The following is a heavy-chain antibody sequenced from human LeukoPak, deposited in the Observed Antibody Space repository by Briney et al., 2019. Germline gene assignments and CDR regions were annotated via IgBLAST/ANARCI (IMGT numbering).Heavy chain of an antibody. CDR3: ARDPSSSYDY. V-gene: IGHV3-21*01. Sequence: GGSLRLSCAASGFTFSSYEMNWVRQAPGKGLEWVSSISSSSSYIYYADSVKGRFTISRDNAKNSLYLQMNSLRAEDTAVYYCARDPSSSYDYWGQGTLVTVSS. CDR2: ISSSSSYI. J-gene: IGHJ4*02. D-gene: IGHD6-6*01. CDR1: GFTFSSYE.